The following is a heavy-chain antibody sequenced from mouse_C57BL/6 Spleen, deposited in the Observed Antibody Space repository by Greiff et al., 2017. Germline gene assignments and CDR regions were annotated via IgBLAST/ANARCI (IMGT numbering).Heavy chain of an antibody. V-gene: IGHV1-63*01. CDR2: IYPGGGYT. CDR3: ARRGYDCDDGGFDF. CDR1: GYTFTNYW. D-gene: IGHD2-4*01. Sequence: QVQLQQSGAELVRPGTSVKMSCKASGYTFTNYWIGWAKQRPGHGLEWIGDIYPGGGYTYYNEKFKGKATLTANKSSSTAYMQLSSLTSEDSAIYYCARRGYDCDDGGFDFWGQGTTLTVSS. J-gene: IGHJ2*01.